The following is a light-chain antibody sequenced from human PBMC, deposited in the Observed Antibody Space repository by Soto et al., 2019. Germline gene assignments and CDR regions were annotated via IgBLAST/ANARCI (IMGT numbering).Light chain of an antibody. CDR2: EVS. CDR1: SSDFGGYDF. V-gene: IGLV2-14*01. J-gene: IGLJ1*01. CDR3: SSYRGYYTRV. Sequence: QSVLTQPAPVSGSPGQSITISCTGTSSDFGGYDFVSWYQQHAGRAPKLLIYEVSRRPSGVSNRFSGSKSGNTAPLTISGLQAEDEADYYCSSYRGYYTRVFGTGTKVTVL.